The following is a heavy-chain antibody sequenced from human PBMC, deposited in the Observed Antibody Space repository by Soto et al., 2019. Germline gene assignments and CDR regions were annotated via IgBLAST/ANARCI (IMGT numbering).Heavy chain of an antibody. V-gene: IGHV4-39*01. Sequence: NPSETLSLTCTVSGGSISSSSYYWGWIRQPPGKGLEWIGSIYYSGSTYYNPSLKSRVTISVDTSKNQFSLKLGSVTAADTAVYYCARPGYCSGGSCLDHYYYYGMDVWGQGTTVTVSS. J-gene: IGHJ6*02. CDR1: GGSISSSSYY. CDR3: ARPGYCSGGSCLDHYYYYGMDV. CDR2: IYYSGST. D-gene: IGHD2-15*01.